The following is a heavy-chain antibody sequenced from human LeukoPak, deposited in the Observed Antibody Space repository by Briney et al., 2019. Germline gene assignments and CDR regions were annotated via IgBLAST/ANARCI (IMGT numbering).Heavy chain of an antibody. CDR2: IKEDGSEK. CDR1: GFTFSTYW. V-gene: IGHV3-7*01. J-gene: IGHJ4*02. CDR3: ARGLAVAGTDFDY. D-gene: IGHD6-19*01. Sequence: GGSLRLSCAASGFTFSTYWMTWVRQAPGKGLEWVANIKEDGSEKCYADSVKGRFTISRDNAKNSLYLQMNSLRAEDTAVYYCARGLAVAGTDFDYWGQGTLVTVSS.